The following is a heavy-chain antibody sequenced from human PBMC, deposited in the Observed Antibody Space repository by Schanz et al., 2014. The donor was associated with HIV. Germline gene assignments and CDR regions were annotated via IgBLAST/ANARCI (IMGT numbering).Heavy chain of an antibody. CDR2: ISYDGSKK. J-gene: IGHJ4*02. CDR1: GFTFSSYG. Sequence: QVQVVESGGGVVRPGRSLRLSCVASGFTFSSYGMHWVRQSPGKGLEWMAVISYDGSKKYYADSVKGRFTISRDNSKNTLFVELNSLRPEDTAVYYCGKDGSRKVRFLEGPGYYLDHWGQGALVTVSS. D-gene: IGHD3-3*01. V-gene: IGHV3-30*18. CDR3: GKDGSRKVRFLEGPGYYLDH.